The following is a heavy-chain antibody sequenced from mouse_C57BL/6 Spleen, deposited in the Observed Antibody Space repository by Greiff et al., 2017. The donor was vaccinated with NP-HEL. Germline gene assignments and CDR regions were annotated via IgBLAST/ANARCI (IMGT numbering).Heavy chain of an antibody. D-gene: IGHD1-1*01. CDR1: GFTFSSYA. CDR3: ARDRHGSSLAWFAY. J-gene: IGHJ3*01. Sequence: EVQVVESGGGLVKPGGSLKLSCAASGFTFSSYAMSWVRQTPEKRLEWVATISDGGSYTYYPDNVKGRFTISRDNAKNNLYLQMSHLKSEDTAMYYCARDRHGSSLAWFAYWGQGTLVTVSA. V-gene: IGHV5-4*01. CDR2: ISDGGSYT.